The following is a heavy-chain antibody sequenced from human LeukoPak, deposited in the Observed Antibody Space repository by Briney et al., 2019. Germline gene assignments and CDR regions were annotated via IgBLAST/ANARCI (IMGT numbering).Heavy chain of an antibody. CDR1: GYTFTSYF. V-gene: IGHV1-46*01. CDR3: ARGVGETDENWFDP. J-gene: IGHJ5*02. Sequence: GASVKVSCKASGYTFTSYFMHWVRQAPGQGLEWMGIINPSGGSTSYAQKFQGRVTMTTDTSTSTAYMELRSLRSDDTAVYYCARGVGETDENWFDPWGQGTLVTVSS. D-gene: IGHD3-10*01. CDR2: INPSGGST.